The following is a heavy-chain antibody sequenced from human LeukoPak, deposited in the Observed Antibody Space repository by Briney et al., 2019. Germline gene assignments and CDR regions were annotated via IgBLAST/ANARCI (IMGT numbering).Heavy chain of an antibody. D-gene: IGHD2-2*01. CDR3: ARGLGYCSTPDCPARVYCFDY. Sequence: ASVKVSCKASGYTFTGYYMHWVRQAPGQGLEWMGWINPNSGGTNYAQKFQGRVTMTRDTSISTADMELSRLRSDDTAVYYCARGLGYCSTPDCPARVYCFDYWGQGTLVTVSS. V-gene: IGHV1-2*02. CDR2: INPNSGGT. J-gene: IGHJ4*02. CDR1: GYTFTGYY.